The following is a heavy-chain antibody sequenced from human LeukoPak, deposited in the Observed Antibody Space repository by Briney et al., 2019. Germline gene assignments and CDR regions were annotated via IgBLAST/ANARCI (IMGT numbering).Heavy chain of an antibody. CDR2: IYSDGRT. D-gene: IGHD3-10*01. J-gene: IGHJ3*02. CDR1: GFTVSTNY. CDR3: ARDSGRFDVFDI. Sequence: GSLRLSCAASGFTVSTNYMSWVRQAPGRGLEWVSVIYSDGRTYYADSVRGRFTISRDNSKNTLYLQMNSLRAEDTAVYYCARDSGRFDVFDIWGQGTMVTVSS. V-gene: IGHV3-53*01.